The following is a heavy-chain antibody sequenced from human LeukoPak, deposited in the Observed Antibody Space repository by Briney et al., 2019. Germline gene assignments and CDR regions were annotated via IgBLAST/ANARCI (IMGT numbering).Heavy chain of an antibody. Sequence: PGGSLRLSCAASGFTFSSYGMHWVRQAPGKGLEWVAVISYDGSNKYYADSVKGRFTISRDNSKNTLYLQMNSLRAEDTAVYYCAKEGSSWSPKYNWFDPWGQGTLVTVSS. CDR1: GFTFSSYG. D-gene: IGHD6-13*01. CDR2: ISYDGSNK. V-gene: IGHV3-30*18. CDR3: AKEGSSWSPKYNWFDP. J-gene: IGHJ5*02.